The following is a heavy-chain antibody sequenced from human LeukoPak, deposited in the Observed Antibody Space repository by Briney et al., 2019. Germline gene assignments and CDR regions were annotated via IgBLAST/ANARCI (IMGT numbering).Heavy chain of an antibody. Sequence: PETLSLTCTVSGGSISSSSYYWGWIRQPPGKGLEWIGSIYYSGSTYYNPSLKSRVTISVDTSKNQFSPKLSSVTAADTAVYYCARLNRFGAATYYFDCWGQGTLVTVSS. CDR1: GGSISSSSYY. CDR3: ARLNRFGAATYYFDC. CDR2: IYYSGST. J-gene: IGHJ4*02. D-gene: IGHD3-10*01. V-gene: IGHV4-39*01.